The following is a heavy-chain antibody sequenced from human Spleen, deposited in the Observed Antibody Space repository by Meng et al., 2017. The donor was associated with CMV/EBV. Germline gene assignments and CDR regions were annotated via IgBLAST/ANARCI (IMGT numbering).Heavy chain of an antibody. V-gene: IGHV4-31*02. J-gene: IGHJ3*02. CDR1: GSISSDGYY. D-gene: IGHD3-22*01. Sequence: GSISSDGYYGSWIRQHPGKGLEWIGFIYNRGSTYYNPSLKSRVTISVDTSKNQFSLKLSPVTAADTAVYYCARDHDYENSGYDAFDIWGQGTMVTVSS. CDR3: ARDHDYENSGYDAFDI. CDR2: IYNRGST.